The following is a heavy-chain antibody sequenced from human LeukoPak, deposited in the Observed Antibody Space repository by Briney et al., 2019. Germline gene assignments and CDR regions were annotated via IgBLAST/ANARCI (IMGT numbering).Heavy chain of an antibody. CDR1: GGSISSSSYY. V-gene: IGHV4-31*03. D-gene: IGHD3-10*01. J-gene: IGHJ5*02. Sequence: PSETLSLTCTVSGGSISSSSYYWGWIRQHPGKGLEWIGYIYYSGSTYYNPSLKSRVTISVDTSKNQFSLKLSSVTAADTAVYYCARECRGITMVRGVIIWNWFDPWGQGTLVTVSS. CDR2: IYYSGST. CDR3: ARECRGITMVRGVIIWNWFDP.